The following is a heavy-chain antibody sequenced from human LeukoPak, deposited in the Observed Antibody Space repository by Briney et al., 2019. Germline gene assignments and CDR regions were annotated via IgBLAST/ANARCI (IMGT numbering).Heavy chain of an antibody. CDR3: ARGQGTVTTH. D-gene: IGHD4-17*01. V-gene: IGHV4-34*01. CDR1: GGPFSGYY. J-gene: IGHJ4*02. Sequence: SETLSLTCAVSGGPFSGYYWTWIRQPPGKGLEWIGEINHSGNANYNPSLKSRVTISLDMSENHFSLKLTSVTAADTVVYYCARGQGTVTTHWGQGTLVTVSS. CDR2: INHSGNA.